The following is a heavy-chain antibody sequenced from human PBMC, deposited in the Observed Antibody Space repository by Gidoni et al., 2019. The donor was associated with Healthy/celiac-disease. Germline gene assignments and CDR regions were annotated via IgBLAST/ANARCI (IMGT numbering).Heavy chain of an antibody. J-gene: IGHJ6*02. CDR2: IIPIFGTA. CDR1: GGTFSSYA. V-gene: IGHV1-69*12. CDR3: AREDPQDPRFLEWPFEDPPGYGMDV. D-gene: IGHD3-3*01. Sequence: QVQLVQSGAEVKKPGSSVKVSCKASGGTFSSYAISWVRQAPGQGLEWMGGIIPIFGTANYAQKFQGRVTITADESTSTAYMELSSLRSEDTAVYYCAREDPQDPRFLEWPFEDPPGYGMDVWGQGTTVTVSS.